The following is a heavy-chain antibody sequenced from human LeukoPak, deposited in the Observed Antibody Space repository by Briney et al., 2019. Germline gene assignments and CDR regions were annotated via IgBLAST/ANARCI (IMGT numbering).Heavy chain of an antibody. CDR2: ISSSSSYI. V-gene: IGHV3-21*01. CDR1: GGSIISSDY. Sequence: ETLSLTCTVSGGSIISSDYHWGWVRQPPGKGLEWVSSISSSSSYIYYADSVKGRFTISRDNAKNSLYLQMNSLRAEDTAVYYCAREVSSGWSDAFDIWGQGTMVTVSS. D-gene: IGHD6-19*01. J-gene: IGHJ3*02. CDR3: AREVSSGWSDAFDI.